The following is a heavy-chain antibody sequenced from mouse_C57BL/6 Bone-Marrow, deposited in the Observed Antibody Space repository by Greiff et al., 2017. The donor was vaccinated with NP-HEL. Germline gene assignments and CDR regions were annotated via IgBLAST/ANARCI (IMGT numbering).Heavy chain of an antibody. CDR2: INSDGGST. D-gene: IGHD2-5*01. V-gene: IGHV5-2*01. J-gene: IGHJ2*01. CDR3: ATLYYSKPVRYY. CDR1: EYEFPSHD. Sequence: EVKLMESGGGLVQPGESLKLSCESNEYEFPSHDMSWVRQTPEKRLGLVAAINSDGGSTYYPDTMERRFIISRDNTKKTLYLQMSSLRSEDTALYYCATLYYSKPVRYYWGQGTTLTVSS.